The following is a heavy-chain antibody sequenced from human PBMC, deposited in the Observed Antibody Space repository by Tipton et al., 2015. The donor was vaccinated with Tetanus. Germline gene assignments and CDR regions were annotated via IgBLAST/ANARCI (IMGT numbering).Heavy chain of an antibody. Sequence: SLRLSCAASGFTFNNYAMSWARQAPGKGLEWVSVITSSGANTYYADSVKGRFIISRDNSKNTLYLQMNSLRAEDSAVYYCAKDRKATILFDFWGQGTLVTVSS. CDR1: GFTFNNYA. D-gene: IGHD5-24*01. V-gene: IGHV3-23*01. CDR2: ITSSGANT. CDR3: AKDRKATILFDF. J-gene: IGHJ4*02.